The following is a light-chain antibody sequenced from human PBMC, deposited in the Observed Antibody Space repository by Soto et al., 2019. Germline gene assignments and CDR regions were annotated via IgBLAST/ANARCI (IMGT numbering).Light chain of an antibody. Sequence: EIVLTQSPCTLSLSPGERATLSCRASQSVSSSYLAWYQQKPGQAPRLLIYGASSRATGIPDRFSGSGSRTDFTLTISRLEPEDFAMYYCQQYDNSPQTFGQGTKVDIK. CDR1: QSVSSSY. J-gene: IGKJ1*01. V-gene: IGKV3-20*01. CDR2: GAS. CDR3: QQYDNSPQT.